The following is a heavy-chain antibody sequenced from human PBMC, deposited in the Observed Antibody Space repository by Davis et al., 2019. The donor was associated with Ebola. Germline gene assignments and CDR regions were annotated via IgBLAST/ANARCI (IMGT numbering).Heavy chain of an antibody. CDR3: ARDLIVVVVAATGGYYYYGMDV. V-gene: IGHV1-46*01. J-gene: IGHJ6*02. CDR2: INPSGGST. Sequence: AASVKISCKASGYTFTSYYMHWVRQAPGQGLEWMGLINPSGGSTSYAQKFQGRVTMTRDTSTSTVYMELSSLRSEDTAVYYCARDLIVVVVAATGGYYYYGMDVWGQGTTVTVSS. CDR1: GYTFTSYY. D-gene: IGHD2-15*01.